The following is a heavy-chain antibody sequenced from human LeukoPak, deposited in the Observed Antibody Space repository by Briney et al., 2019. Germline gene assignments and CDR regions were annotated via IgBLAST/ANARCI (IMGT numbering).Heavy chain of an antibody. CDR1: GFPFNSYG. V-gene: IGHV3-23*01. J-gene: IGHJ4*02. CDR3: AKDATPGNSIWDHFDS. CDR2: VGGGNDI. Sequence: GASPRLSCAASGFPFNSYGMRWLRQAPRKGLEWVASVGGGNDIHYADSVKGPFTGSRDDAKSTVYLQMNSLRVEDTAIYFCAKDATPGNSIWDHFDSWGQGTLVTVSS. D-gene: IGHD1-7*01.